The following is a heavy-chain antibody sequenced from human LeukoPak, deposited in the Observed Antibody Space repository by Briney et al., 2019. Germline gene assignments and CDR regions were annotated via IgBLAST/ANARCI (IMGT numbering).Heavy chain of an antibody. Sequence: GEFLRFSGKGFGYSFPSYWLGWVRQMPGKGLKWMGIIYPGDSDTRYSPSFQGQVTISADKSISTAYLQWSSLKASDTAMYYCARLGGAEWFPFDYWGQGTLVTVSS. J-gene: IGHJ4*02. D-gene: IGHD3-3*01. CDR3: ARLGGAEWFPFDY. V-gene: IGHV5-51*01. CDR2: IYPGDSDT. CDR1: GYSFPSYW.